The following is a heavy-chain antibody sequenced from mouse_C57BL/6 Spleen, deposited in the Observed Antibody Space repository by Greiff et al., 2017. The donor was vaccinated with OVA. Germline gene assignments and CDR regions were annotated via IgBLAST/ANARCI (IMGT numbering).Heavy chain of an antibody. V-gene: IGHV1-64*01. CDR3: ARTLSRWAMDY. J-gene: IGHJ4*01. D-gene: IGHD2-3*01. CDR2: LHPNSGST. CDR1: GYTFTSYW. Sequence: VQLQQPGAELVKPGASVKLSCKASGYTFTSYWLHWVKQRPGQGLAWIGMLHPNSGSTNYNEKFKSKATLTVDKSSSTAYMQLSSLTSEDSAVYYCARTLSRWAMDYWGQGTSVTVSS.